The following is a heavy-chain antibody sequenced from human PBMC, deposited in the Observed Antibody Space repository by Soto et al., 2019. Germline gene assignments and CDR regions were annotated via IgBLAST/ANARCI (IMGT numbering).Heavy chain of an antibody. CDR2: INHSGST. CDR3: ASLGIAVAGTGQRKHFDY. V-gene: IGHV4-34*01. CDR1: GGSFSGYY. D-gene: IGHD6-19*01. J-gene: IGHJ4*02. Sequence: SETLSLTCAVYGGSFSGYYWSWIRQPPGKGLEWIGEINHSGSTNYNPSLKSRVTISVDTSKNQFSLKLSSVTAADTAVYYCASLGIAVAGTGQRKHFDYWGQGTLVTVSS.